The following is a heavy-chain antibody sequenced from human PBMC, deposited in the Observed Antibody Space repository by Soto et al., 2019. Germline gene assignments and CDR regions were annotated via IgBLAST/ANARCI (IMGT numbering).Heavy chain of an antibody. V-gene: IGHV3-64D*06. CDR2: ISSNGGNT. CDR3: VKAVFSGYYYVPFDY. J-gene: IGHJ4*02. CDR1: GFTFSNYA. Sequence: GGSLRLSCSASGFTFSNYAMHWVRQATGKGLEYVSAISSNGGNTYYADSVKGRFTISRDNSKNTLYLQMSSLRTEDTAVYYCVKAVFSGYYYVPFDYWGQGTLVTVSS. D-gene: IGHD3-22*01.